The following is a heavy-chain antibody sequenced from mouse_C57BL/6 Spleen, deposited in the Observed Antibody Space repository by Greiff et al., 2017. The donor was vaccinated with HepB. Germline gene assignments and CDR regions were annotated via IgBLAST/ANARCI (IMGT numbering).Heavy chain of an antibody. CDR1: GFNIKDDY. V-gene: IGHV14-4*01. D-gene: IGHD1-1*01. CDR2: IDPENGDT. CDR3: TTKGYGSSYRLNWYFDV. Sequence: EVQLQQSGAELVRPGASVKLSCTASGFNIKDDYMHWVKQRPEQGLEWIGWIDPENGDTEYASKFQGKATITADTSSNTAYLQLSSLTSEDTAVYYGTTKGYGSSYRLNWYFDVWGTGTTVTVSS. J-gene: IGHJ1*03.